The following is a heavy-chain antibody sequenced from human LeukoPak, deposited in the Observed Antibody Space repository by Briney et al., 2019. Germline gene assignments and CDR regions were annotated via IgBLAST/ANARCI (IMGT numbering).Heavy chain of an antibody. J-gene: IGHJ4*02. V-gene: IGHV3-66*02. CDR3: ARDVFGEVQFDY. CDR2: IYSGGST. Sequence: GGSLRLSCAASGFTVSSNYMSWVRQAPGKGLEWVSVIYSGGSTYYADSVKGRFTISRDNSKNTLYLQMNSLRAEDTAVYYCARDVFGEVQFDYCGQGTLVTVSS. D-gene: IGHD1-1*01. CDR1: GFTVSSNY.